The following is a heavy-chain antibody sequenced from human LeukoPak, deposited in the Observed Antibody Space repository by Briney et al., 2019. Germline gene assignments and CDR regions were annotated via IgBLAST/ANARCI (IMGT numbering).Heavy chain of an antibody. CDR3: ASTSCCPSADY. J-gene: IGHJ4*02. CDR2: INHSGST. CDR1: GGSFSGYY. D-gene: IGHD2-2*01. Sequence: PSETLSLTCAVYGGSFSGYYWSWIRQPPGKGLGWIGEINHSGSTNYNPSLKSRVTISVDTSKNQFSLKLSSVTAADTAVYYCASTSCCPSADYWGQGTLVTVSS. V-gene: IGHV4-34*01.